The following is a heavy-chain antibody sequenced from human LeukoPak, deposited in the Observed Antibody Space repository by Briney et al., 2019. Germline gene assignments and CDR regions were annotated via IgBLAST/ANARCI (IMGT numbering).Heavy chain of an antibody. CDR1: GFTFSSYA. V-gene: IGHV3-30*04. Sequence: GGSLRLSCAASGFTFSSYAMHWVRQAPGKGLEWVAVISYDGSNKYYADSVKGRFTISRDNSKNTLYLQMNSLRAEDTTVYYCARASLAAALDYWGQGTLVTVSS. CDR3: ARASLAAALDY. D-gene: IGHD6-6*01. J-gene: IGHJ4*02. CDR2: ISYDGSNK.